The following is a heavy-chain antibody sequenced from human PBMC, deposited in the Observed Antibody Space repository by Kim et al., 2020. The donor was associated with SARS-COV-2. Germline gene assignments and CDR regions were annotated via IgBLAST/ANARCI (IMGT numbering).Heavy chain of an antibody. V-gene: IGHV3-23*01. D-gene: IGHD3-10*01. CDR3: AKVGVSGSYDTFDY. J-gene: IGHJ4*02. Sequence: ADTAKGRFTISRDNSKNTLYLQMNGLGAGDTAVYYCAKVGVSGSYDTFDYWGQGTLVTVSS.